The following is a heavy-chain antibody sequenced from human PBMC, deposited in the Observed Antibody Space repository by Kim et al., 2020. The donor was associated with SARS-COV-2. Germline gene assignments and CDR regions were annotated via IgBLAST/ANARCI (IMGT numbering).Heavy chain of an antibody. D-gene: IGHD5-12*01. V-gene: IGHV4-39*01. CDR1: GGSISSSSYY. J-gene: IGHJ4*02. Sequence: SETLSLTCTVSGGSISSSSYYWGWIRQPPGKGLEWIGSIYYSGSTYYNPSLKSRVTISVDTSKNQFSLKLSSVTAADTAVYYCASLARWLQDYWGQGTLVTVSS. CDR2: IYYSGST. CDR3: ASLARWLQDY.